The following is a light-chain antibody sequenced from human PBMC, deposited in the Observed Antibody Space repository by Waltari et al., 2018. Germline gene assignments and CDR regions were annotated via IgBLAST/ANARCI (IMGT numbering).Light chain of an antibody. J-gene: IGLJ3*02. CDR3: SSYTSSSTPLV. Sequence: QSALTQPASVSGAPGQSITTSCTGTSSDVGGYKYVSWYQQHPGKAPKLMIYEVSNRPSGVSNRFSGSKSGNTASLTISGLQAEDEADYYCSSYTSSSTPLVFGGGTKLTVL. CDR1: SSDVGGYKY. V-gene: IGLV2-14*01. CDR2: EVS.